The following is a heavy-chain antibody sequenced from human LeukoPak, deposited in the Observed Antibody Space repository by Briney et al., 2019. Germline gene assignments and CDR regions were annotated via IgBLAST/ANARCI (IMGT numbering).Heavy chain of an antibody. V-gene: IGHV3-23*01. J-gene: IGHJ6*02. CDR3: ARSRSSPLLLSYYGEAMDV. D-gene: IGHD3-10*01. CDR1: GFRFSNYA. CDR2: ISGDGGSA. Sequence: SGGSLRLSCAASGFRFSNYAMSWVRQAPGKGLEWVSGISGDGGSAYYADSVKGRFTISRDNSKNTVDVQMNSLRAEDTAVYYCARSRSSPLLLSYYGEAMDVWGQGTTVTVSS.